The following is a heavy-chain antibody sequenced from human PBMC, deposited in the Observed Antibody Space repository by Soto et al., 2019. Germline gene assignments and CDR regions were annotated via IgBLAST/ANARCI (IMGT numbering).Heavy chain of an antibody. D-gene: IGHD3-16*01. Sequence: SVKVSCKVSGGTFSSFGISWVRQAPGQGLEWMGAIIIMFGTTDYSQKFQSRVTISADESSSTVYMELSSLTSEDTAIYYCAKDVRNYDGPCAYFFDSWGQGALVTVSS. CDR2: IIIMFGTT. CDR1: GGTFSSFG. V-gene: IGHV1-69*13. J-gene: IGHJ5*01. CDR3: AKDVRNYDGPCAYFFDS.